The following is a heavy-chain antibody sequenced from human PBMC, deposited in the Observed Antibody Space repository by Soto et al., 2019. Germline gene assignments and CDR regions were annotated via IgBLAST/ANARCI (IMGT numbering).Heavy chain of an antibody. CDR3: ARRGGTTVTPRENWYFDL. Sequence: EVQLVESGGGLVQPGGSLRLSCAASGFTVSSNYMSWVRQAPGKGLEWVSVIYSGGSTYYADSVKGRFTISRHNSKNTRYLQMNSLRAEDTAVYYCARRGGTTVTPRENWYFDLWGRGTLVTVSS. CDR1: GFTVSSNY. D-gene: IGHD4-17*01. V-gene: IGHV3-53*04. J-gene: IGHJ2*01. CDR2: IYSGGST.